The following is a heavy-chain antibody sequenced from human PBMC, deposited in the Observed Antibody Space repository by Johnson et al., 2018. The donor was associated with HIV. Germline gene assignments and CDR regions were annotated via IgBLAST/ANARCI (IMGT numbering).Heavy chain of an antibody. CDR2: ISVSGGST. CDR3: ATSTVSDSSSWYHLEMAFDI. Sequence: VQLVESGGGLVQPGGSLRLSCAASGFTFSSYAMSWVRQAPGKGLDWVSAISVSGGSTYYAEYGKGRFTISRANSKNTLYLQMGSLRAEDMAVYYCATSTVSDSSSWYHLEMAFDIWGQGTMVTVSS. D-gene: IGHD6-13*01. J-gene: IGHJ3*02. V-gene: IGHV3-23*04. CDR1: GFTFSSYA.